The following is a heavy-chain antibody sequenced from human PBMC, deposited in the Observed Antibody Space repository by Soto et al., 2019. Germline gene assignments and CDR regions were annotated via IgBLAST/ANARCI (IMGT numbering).Heavy chain of an antibody. CDR1: GFTFSSYA. J-gene: IGHJ4*02. D-gene: IGHD3-22*01. V-gene: IGHV3-23*01. Sequence: GGSLRLSCAASGFTFSSYAMSWVRQAPGKGLEWVSAISGSGGSTYYADSVKGRFTISRDNSKNTLYLQMNSLRAEDTAVYYCAKDYYDSSGYYPAPFDYWGQGTLVTVSS. CDR2: ISGSGGST. CDR3: AKDYYDSSGYYPAPFDY.